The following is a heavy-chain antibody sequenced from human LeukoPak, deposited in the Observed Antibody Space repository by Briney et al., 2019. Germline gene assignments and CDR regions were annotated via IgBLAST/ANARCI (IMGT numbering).Heavy chain of an antibody. V-gene: IGHV4-31*03. CDR3: ARLLVGVTTHSGDC. J-gene: IGHJ4*02. CDR2: MYHSGST. Sequence: SQTLSLTCTVSGGSINSGGDFWSWIRQHPGKGLEWIGYMYHSGSTYYNPSLKSRVTISLDTSKNQFSLKLSSVTAADTAVYYCARLLVGVTTHSGDCWGQGTLVTVSS. D-gene: IGHD2-21*02. CDR1: GGSINSGGDF.